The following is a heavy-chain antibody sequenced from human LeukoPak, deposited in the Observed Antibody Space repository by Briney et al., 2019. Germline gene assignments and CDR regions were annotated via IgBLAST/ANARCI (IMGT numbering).Heavy chain of an antibody. D-gene: IGHD3-22*01. Sequence: GGSLRLSCAASGFTFSSYWMHWVRQAPGKGLEWVSRINSDGSSTSYADSVKGRFTISRDNAKNTLYLQMNSLRAEDTAVYYCARAPYYDSSGPLVWGQGTLVTVSS. V-gene: IGHV3-74*01. CDR1: GFTFSSYW. CDR2: INSDGSST. CDR3: ARAPYYDSSGPLV. J-gene: IGHJ4*02.